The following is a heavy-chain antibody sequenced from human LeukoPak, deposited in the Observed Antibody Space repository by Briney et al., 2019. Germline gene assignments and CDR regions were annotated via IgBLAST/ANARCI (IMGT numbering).Heavy chain of an antibody. CDR2: IYYNGST. Sequence: SETLSLTCTVSGGSIRYYYWSWIRQSPGKGLVWIGYIYYNGSTNYNPSLKSRVAISVDMSKNQLSLKMSSVTAADTAVYYCARKGGLFDYWGQGRLVTVSS. V-gene: IGHV4-59*01. CDR1: GGSIRYYY. CDR3: ARKGGLFDY. D-gene: IGHD2-15*01. J-gene: IGHJ4*02.